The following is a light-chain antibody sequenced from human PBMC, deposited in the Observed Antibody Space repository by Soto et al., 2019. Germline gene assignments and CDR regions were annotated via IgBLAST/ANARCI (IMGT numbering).Light chain of an antibody. Sequence: EIVLTQSPGTLSLFPGERATLSGRASKSVSSTYLAWYQQKPGQAPSLLIYGASSRATGIPDRFSGSGSGTDFTLTISRLEPEDFAVYYCQQYGSSPQTCGQGTKVEIK. J-gene: IGKJ1*01. CDR3: QQYGSSPQT. CDR2: GAS. CDR1: KSVSSTY. V-gene: IGKV3-20*01.